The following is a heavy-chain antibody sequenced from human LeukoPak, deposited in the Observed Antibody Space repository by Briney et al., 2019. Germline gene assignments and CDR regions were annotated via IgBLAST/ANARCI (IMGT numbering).Heavy chain of an antibody. CDR1: GFTYSIYW. CDR3: ARGPGSGSYYHGWFGP. D-gene: IGHD3-10*01. CDR2: INSDGSGT. J-gene: IGHJ5*02. V-gene: IGHV3-74*01. Sequence: GGSLRLSCAASGFTYSIYWTHWVRQVPGKAPVWVSLINSDGSGTRYADSVKGRFTISRDNAKNMLYLQMNSLRVEDTAVYYCARGPGSGSYYHGWFGPWGQGTLVTVSS.